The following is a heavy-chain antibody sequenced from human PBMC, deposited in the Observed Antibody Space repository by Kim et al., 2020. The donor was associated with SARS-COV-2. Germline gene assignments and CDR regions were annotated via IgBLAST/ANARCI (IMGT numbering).Heavy chain of an antibody. V-gene: IGHV4-34*01. CDR1: GGSFSGYY. CDR3: ARRWLVPRTRGNFDY. J-gene: IGHJ4*02. Sequence: SETLSLTCAVYGGSFSGYYWSWIRQPPGKGLEWIGEINHSGSTNYNPSLKSRVTISVDTSKNQFSLKLSSVTAADTAVYYCARRWLVPRTRGNFDYWGQGTLVTVSS. D-gene: IGHD6-19*01. CDR2: INHSGST.